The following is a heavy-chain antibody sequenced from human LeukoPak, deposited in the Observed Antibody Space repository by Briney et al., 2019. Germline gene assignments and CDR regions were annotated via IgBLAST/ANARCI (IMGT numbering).Heavy chain of an antibody. CDR2: ISYDGSNK. V-gene: IGHV3-30-3*01. Sequence: GGSLRLSCAASGVTFSSYAMHWVRQAPGKGLEWVAVISYDGSNKFYADSVKGRFTVSRDNSKNTLYLQLNSLRAEDTAVYYCASPSTAMASNYYFDYWGQGTLVTVSS. CDR3: ASPSTAMASNYYFDY. CDR1: GVTFSSYA. D-gene: IGHD5-18*01. J-gene: IGHJ4*02.